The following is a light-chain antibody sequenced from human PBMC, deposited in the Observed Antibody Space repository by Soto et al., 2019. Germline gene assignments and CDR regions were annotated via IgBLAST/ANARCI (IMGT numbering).Light chain of an antibody. CDR2: AAS. Sequence: DIQMTQSPSSLSASVGDRVSITCRAGQSINRFLNWYQQKPGKPPKLLIYAASSLLSGVPSRFSGSGSGTDFTLTISSLQPEDFATYYCQQSYSSPQTFGQGTRVKSN. CDR3: QQSYSSPQT. CDR1: QSINRF. J-gene: IGKJ1*01. V-gene: IGKV1-39*01.